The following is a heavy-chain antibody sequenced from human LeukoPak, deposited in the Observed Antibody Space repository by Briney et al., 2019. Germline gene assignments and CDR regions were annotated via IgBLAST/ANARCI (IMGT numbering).Heavy chain of an antibody. V-gene: IGHV1-18*01. CDR2: ISAYNGNT. D-gene: IGHD2-2*02. CDR3: ARQRYCSSTSCYNYYFDY. Sequence: ASVKVSCKASGYTFSNYGISWVRQAPGQGLEWIGWISAYNGNTNYAQKLQGRVTMTTDTSTSTAYMELRSLRSDDTAVYYCARQRYCSSTSCYNYYFDYWGQGTLVTVSS. CDR1: GYTFSNYG. J-gene: IGHJ4*02.